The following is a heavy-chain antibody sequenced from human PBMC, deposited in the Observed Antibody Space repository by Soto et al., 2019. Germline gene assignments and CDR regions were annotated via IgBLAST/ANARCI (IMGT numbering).Heavy chain of an antibody. CDR2: LSGSGGTT. CDR3: AKQRADYGSGADTFYFDS. D-gene: IGHD3-10*01. J-gene: IGHJ4*02. V-gene: IGHV3-23*01. CDR1: GLTFSSYS. Sequence: PGGSLRLSCAASGLTFSSYSMNWVRQAPGKGLEWVSSLSGSGGTTYYADSVKGRFIISRDNSKNTLYLLMNSLRAEDTALYYCAKQRADYGSGADTFYFDSWGQGALVTVSS.